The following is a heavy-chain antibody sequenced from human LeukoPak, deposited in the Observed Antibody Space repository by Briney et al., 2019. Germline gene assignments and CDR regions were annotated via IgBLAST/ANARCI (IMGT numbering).Heavy chain of an antibody. V-gene: IGHV4-34*01. CDR1: GGSFSGYY. CDR3: ASGMAVAGDDY. J-gene: IGHJ4*02. Sequence: SETLSLTCAVYGGSFSGYYWSWIRQPPGKGLEWIGEINHSGSTNYNPSLKSRVTISVDTSKNQFSLKLSSVTAADTAVYYCASGMAVAGDDYWGQGTLVTVSS. CDR2: INHSGST. D-gene: IGHD6-19*01.